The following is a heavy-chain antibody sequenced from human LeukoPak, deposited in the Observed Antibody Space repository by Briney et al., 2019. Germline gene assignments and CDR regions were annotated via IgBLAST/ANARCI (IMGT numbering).Heavy chain of an antibody. CDR1: GYSISSGYY. CDR3: ARHSSGWTPYFDY. D-gene: IGHD6-19*01. Sequence: KTSETLSLTCAVSGYSISSGYYWGWIRQPPGKGLEWIGSIFHSGSTYYNPSLKSRLTISVDTSKNQFSLKLSSVTAADTAVYYCARHSSGWTPYFDYWGQGTLVTVSS. J-gene: IGHJ4*02. CDR2: IFHSGST. V-gene: IGHV4-38-2*01.